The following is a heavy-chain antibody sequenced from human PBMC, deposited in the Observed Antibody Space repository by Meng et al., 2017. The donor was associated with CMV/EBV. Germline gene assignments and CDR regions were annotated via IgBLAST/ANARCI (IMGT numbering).Heavy chain of an antibody. CDR2: IDYSGST. Sequence: QVQLPESGPGLWRPSQTLSLTCTVSGGSISSGDYYLSWIRQPPGKGLEWIGYIDYSGSTYYTPSLKSRVTISVDTSKNQFSLKLSSVTAADTAVYYCARAQYSSSCDYWGQGTLVTVSS. CDR3: ARAQYSSSCDY. V-gene: IGHV4-30-4*08. CDR1: GGSISSGDYY. D-gene: IGHD6-13*01. J-gene: IGHJ4*02.